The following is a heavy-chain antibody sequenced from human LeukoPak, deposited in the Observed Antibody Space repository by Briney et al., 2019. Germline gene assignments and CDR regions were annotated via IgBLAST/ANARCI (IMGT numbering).Heavy chain of an antibody. CDR1: GFTFSSYS. Sequence: GGSLRLSCAASGFTFSSYSMNWVRQAPGKGLEWVSYISGSSSTMFYTDSVRGRFTISRDNAKNSLYLQMNSLRDEDTAVYYCARGGSGTYRDYFDYWGQGTLVTVSS. CDR3: ARGGSGTYRDYFDY. J-gene: IGHJ4*02. V-gene: IGHV3-48*02. D-gene: IGHD3-10*01. CDR2: ISGSSSTM.